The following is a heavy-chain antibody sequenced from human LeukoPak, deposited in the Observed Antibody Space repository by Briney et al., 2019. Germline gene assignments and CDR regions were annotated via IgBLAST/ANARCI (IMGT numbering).Heavy chain of an antibody. V-gene: IGHV1-69*06. CDR2: IIPIFGTA. J-gene: IGHJ4*02. D-gene: IGHD6-13*01. CDR3: ARAPGIAAAGTGTFDY. CDR1: GGTFSRYA. Sequence: ASVKVSCKASGGTFSRYAISWVRQAPGQGLEWMGGIIPIFGTANYAQKFQGRVTITADKSTGTAYMELSSLRSEDTAVYYCARAPGIAAAGTGTFDYWGQGTLVTVSS.